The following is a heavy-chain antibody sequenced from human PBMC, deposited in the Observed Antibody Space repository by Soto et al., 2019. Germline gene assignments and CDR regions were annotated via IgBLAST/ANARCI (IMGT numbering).Heavy chain of an antibody. V-gene: IGHV6-1*01. Sequence: SQTLTRTRIISGDSGASIEATWDWIRKTPSRGLEWLGRTYYRPKWYNDYAVSVKSRITINPDTSKNQFSLQLNSVTPEDTAVYYCVRLIGNSWLDSWGQGTLVTVSS. J-gene: IGHJ5*01. CDR2: TYYRPKWYN. CDR1: GDSGASIEAT. CDR3: VRLIGNSWLDS.